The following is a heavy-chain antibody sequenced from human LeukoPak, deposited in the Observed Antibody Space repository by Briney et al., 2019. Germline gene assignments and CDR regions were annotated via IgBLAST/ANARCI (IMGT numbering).Heavy chain of an antibody. CDR1: GGSISSGGYY. V-gene: IGHV4-31*03. J-gene: IGHJ4*02. Sequence: SQTLSLTCIVSGGSISSGGYYWSWIRQHPGKGLEWIGYIYYSGSTYYNPSLKSRVTISVDTSKNQFSLKLSSVTAADTAVYYCARGPAPDSSGHVGFRFDYWGQGTLVTVSS. CDR2: IYYSGST. CDR3: ARGPAPDSSGHVGFRFDY. D-gene: IGHD6-19*01.